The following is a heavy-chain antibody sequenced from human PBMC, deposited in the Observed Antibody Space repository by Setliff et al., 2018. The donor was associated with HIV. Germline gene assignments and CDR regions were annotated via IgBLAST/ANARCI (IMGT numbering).Heavy chain of an antibody. J-gene: IGHJ3*02. D-gene: IGHD5-18*01. CDR1: GGSISSYY. V-gene: IGHV4-59*08. CDR3: ARASTGSAMVQDVLDI. Sequence: SETLSLTCTVSGGSISSYYWSWLRQPPGKGLEWIGYIYYSGSTNYNPSLKSRVTISVDTSKNQFSLKLSSVTAADTAVYYCARASTGSAMVQDVLDIWGQGTMVTVSS. CDR2: IYYSGST.